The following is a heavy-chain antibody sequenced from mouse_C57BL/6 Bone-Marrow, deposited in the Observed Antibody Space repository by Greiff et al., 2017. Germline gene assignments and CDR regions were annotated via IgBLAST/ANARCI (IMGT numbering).Heavy chain of an antibody. V-gene: IGHV5-9-1*02. CDR2: ISSGGDYI. D-gene: IGHD1-1*01. J-gene: IGHJ3*01. Sequence: EVQVVESGEGLVKPGGSLKLSCAASGFTFSSYAMSWVRQTPEKRLEWVAYISSGGDYIYYADTVKGRFTISRDNARNTLYLQISSLKSEDTAMYYCTRNYYGSSPFAYWGQGTLVTVSA. CDR3: TRNYYGSSPFAY. CDR1: GFTFSSYA.